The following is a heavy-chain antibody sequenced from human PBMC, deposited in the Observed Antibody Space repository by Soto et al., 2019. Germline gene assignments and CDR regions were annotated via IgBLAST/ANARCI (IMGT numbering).Heavy chain of an antibody. CDR2: MNPNNGDT. CDR3: ARIKIYYDSSCPFDY. CDR1: GYTFTGYY. Sequence: ASVKVSCKASGYTFTGYYMHWVRQGPGQGLEWMGWMNPNNGDTNYAQKFQGRATMTRDTSISTASMELSRLTYDDTAVYFCARIKIYYDSSCPFDYWGQGTMVTFSS. V-gene: IGHV1-2*02. J-gene: IGHJ4*02. D-gene: IGHD3-22*01.